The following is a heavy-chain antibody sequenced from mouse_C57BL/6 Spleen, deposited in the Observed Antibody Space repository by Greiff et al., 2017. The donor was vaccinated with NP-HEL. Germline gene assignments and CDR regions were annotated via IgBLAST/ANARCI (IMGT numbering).Heavy chain of an antibody. CDR2: ISYDGSN. J-gene: IGHJ4*01. CDR1: GYSITSGYY. V-gene: IGHV3-6*01. D-gene: IGHD2-3*01. Sequence: ESGPGLVKPSQSLSLTCSVTGYSITSGYYWNWIRQFPGNKLEWMGYISYDGSNNYNPSLKNRISITRDTSKNQFFLKLNSVTTEDTATYYWARGGYYEAMDYWGQGTSVTVSS. CDR3: ARGGYYEAMDY.